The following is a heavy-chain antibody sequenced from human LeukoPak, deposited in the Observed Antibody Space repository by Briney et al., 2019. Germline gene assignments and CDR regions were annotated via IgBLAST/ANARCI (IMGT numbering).Heavy chain of an antibody. D-gene: IGHD6-19*01. CDR3: ARGYSSGWFDY. Sequence: SETLSLTCTVSGGSISSYCWSWIRQPPGKGLEWIGYIYYSGSTNYNPSLKSRVTISVDTSKNQFSLKLSSVTAADTAVYYCARGYSSGWFDYWGQGTLVTVSS. J-gene: IGHJ4*02. CDR2: IYYSGST. V-gene: IGHV4-59*01. CDR1: GGSISSYC.